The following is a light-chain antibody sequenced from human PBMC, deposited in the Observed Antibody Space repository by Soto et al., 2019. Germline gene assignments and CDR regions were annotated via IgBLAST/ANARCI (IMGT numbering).Light chain of an antibody. V-gene: IGKV3-20*01. J-gene: IGKJ1*01. Sequence: EIVLTQSPGTLSLSPRERATLSCRASQSVSSGYLAWYQHKPGQAPRLLIYGVFSRAPGIPDRFSGSGSGTDFTLTISRLEPEDFAVYYCQQYAASPRTFGQGTQVEVK. CDR3: QQYAASPRT. CDR1: QSVSSGY. CDR2: GVF.